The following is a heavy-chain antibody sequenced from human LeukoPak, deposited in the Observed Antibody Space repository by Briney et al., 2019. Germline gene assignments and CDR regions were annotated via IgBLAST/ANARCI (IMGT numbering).Heavy chain of an antibody. D-gene: IGHD4-23*01. J-gene: IGHJ4*02. CDR1: GFTFSSYA. CDR2: ASGSGGST. V-gene: IGHV3-23*01. CDR3: AKDLGSVVTPPSLDY. Sequence: GGSLRLSCAASGFTFSSYAMSWVRQAPGKGLEWVSSASGSGGSTYYADSVKGRFTISRDNSKNTLYLQMNSLRAEDTAVYYCAKDLGSVVTPPSLDYWGQGTLITVSS.